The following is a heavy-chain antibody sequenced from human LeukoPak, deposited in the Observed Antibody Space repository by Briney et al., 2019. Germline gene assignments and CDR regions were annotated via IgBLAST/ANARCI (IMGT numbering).Heavy chain of an antibody. J-gene: IGHJ3*02. CDR1: GGSISSGSYY. V-gene: IGHV4-61*02. D-gene: IGHD6-19*01. Sequence: PSETLSLTCTVSGGSISSGSYYWSWIRQPAGKGLEWIGRIYTSGSTNYNPSLKSRVTISVDTSKNQFSLKLSSVTAADTAVYYCAREHWYSSGWVGGFRAFDIWGQGTMVTVSS. CDR2: IYTSGST. CDR3: AREHWYSSGWVGGFRAFDI.